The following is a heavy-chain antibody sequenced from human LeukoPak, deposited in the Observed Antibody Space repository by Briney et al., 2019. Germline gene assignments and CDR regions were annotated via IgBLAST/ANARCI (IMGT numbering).Heavy chain of an antibody. CDR2: ISAYNGNT. J-gene: IGHJ4*02. CDR3: ARYALGEYPGGYFDY. CDR1: GYTFTGYY. V-gene: IGHV1-18*04. D-gene: IGHD2/OR15-2a*01. Sequence: ASVKVSCKASGYTFTGYYMHWVRQAPGQGLGWMGWISAYNGNTNYAQKLQGRVTMTTDTSTSTAYMELRSLRSDDTAVYYCARYALGEYPGGYFDYWGQGTLVTVSS.